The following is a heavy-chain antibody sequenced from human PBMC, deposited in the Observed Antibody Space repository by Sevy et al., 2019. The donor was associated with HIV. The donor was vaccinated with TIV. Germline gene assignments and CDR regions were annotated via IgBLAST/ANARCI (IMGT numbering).Heavy chain of an antibody. CDR2: ISGSGGST. CDR3: RGVGLTPAFDY. Sequence: GGSLRLSCAASGFIFNSYAMSWVRQTPGKGLEWVSGISGSGGSTYYADSVKGRFIISRDNFNNLMYLEMNTLRADDTSVYYCRGVGLTPAFDYWGQGILVTVSS. J-gene: IGHJ4*02. V-gene: IGHV3-23*01. D-gene: IGHD1-26*01. CDR1: GFIFNSYA.